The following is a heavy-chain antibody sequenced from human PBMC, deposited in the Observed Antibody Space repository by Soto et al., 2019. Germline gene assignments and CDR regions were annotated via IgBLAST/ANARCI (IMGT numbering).Heavy chain of an antibody. D-gene: IGHD2-2*01. V-gene: IGHV3-33*01. CDR1: GFTFSSYG. CDR3: VRSFPVPATIGTY. CDR2: IWYDGSKK. J-gene: IGHJ4*02. Sequence: QVQLVESGGGVVQPGRSLRLSCAASGFTFSSYGMHWVRQAPGKGLEWVAVIWYDGSKKYYADSVQGRFTISRDNSKNTLYLRMNSLRAEDTAVYYCVRSFPVPATIGTYWGQGTLVPVSS.